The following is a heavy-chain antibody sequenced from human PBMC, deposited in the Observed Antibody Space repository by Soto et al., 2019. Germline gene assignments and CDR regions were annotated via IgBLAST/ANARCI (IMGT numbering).Heavy chain of an antibody. CDR1: AGSISSGGYS. J-gene: IGHJ4*02. V-gene: IGHV4-30-2*01. CDR2: IYHSGST. CDR3: ARGNVVANDY. Sequence: QLQLQESGSGLVKPSQTLSLTCAVSAGSISSGGYSWSWIRQPPGKGLEWMGYIYHSGSTYYNPILKCRVPMSADRSKNQFSLKLSSVTAADTAVYYCARGNVVANDYWGQGTLVTVSS. D-gene: IGHD2-21*01.